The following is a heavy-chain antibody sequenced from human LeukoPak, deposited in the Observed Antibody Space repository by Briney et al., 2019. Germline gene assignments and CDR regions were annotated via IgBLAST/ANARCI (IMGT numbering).Heavy chain of an antibody. V-gene: IGHV4-31*11. J-gene: IGHJ3*02. Sequence: PSETLSLTCAVYGGSFSGYYWSWIRQHPGKGLEWIGYIYYSGSTYYNPSLKSRVTISVDMPKNQFSLKLSSVTAADTAVYYCARDERIVFDAFDIWGQGTMVTVSS. CDR3: ARDERIVFDAFDI. CDR1: GGSFSGYY. CDR2: IYYSGST. D-gene: IGHD2/OR15-2a*01.